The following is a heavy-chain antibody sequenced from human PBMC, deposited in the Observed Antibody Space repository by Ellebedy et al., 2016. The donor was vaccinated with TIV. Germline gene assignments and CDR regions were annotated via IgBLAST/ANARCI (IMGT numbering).Heavy chain of an antibody. J-gene: IGHJ6*03. CDR3: ARRGYCSSTSCYFYGYYYYYMDV. CDR2: ISAYNGNT. V-gene: IGHV1-18*01. CDR1: GYTFTSYD. Sequence: ASVKVSCKASGYTFTSYDISWVRQAPGQGLEWMGWISAYNGNTNYAQKFQGRVTMTRETSTSTVYMELSSLRSEDTAVYYCARRGYCSSTSCYFYGYYYYYMDVWGKGTTVTVSS. D-gene: IGHD2-2*01.